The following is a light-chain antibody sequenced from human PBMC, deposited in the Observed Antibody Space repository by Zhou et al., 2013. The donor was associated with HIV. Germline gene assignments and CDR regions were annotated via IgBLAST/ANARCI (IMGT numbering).Light chain of an antibody. CDR3: QRYGGSTLVS. V-gene: IGKV3D-20*02. Sequence: EIVLTQSPATLSLSPGERATLSCRASHTVHNNYLAWYQQKPGQSPRLLIYDVSTRATGIPDRFSGSGSGTDFTLTISRLDPEDFAVYYCQRYGGSTLVSFGQGTRLEI. CDR2: DVS. J-gene: IGKJ5*01. CDR1: HTVHNNY.